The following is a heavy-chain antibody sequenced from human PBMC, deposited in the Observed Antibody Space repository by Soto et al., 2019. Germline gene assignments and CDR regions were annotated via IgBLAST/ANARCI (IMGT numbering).Heavy chain of an antibody. CDR1: GFTFSSYA. CDR2: ISYDGSNK. D-gene: IGHD6-6*01. V-gene: IGHV3-30-3*01. CDR3: ARDPLVYSSSYFDY. Sequence: GGSLRLSCAASGFTFSSYAMHWVRQAPGKGLEWVAVISYDGSNKYYADSVKGRFTISRDNSKNTLYLQMNSLRAEDTAVYYCARDPLVYSSSYFDYWGQGTLVTVSS. J-gene: IGHJ4*02.